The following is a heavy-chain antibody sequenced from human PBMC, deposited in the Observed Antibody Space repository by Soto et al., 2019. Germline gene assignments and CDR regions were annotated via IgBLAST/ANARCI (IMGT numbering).Heavy chain of an antibody. V-gene: IGHV3-23*01. CDR1: GFSFSRYL. D-gene: IGHD3-9*01. Sequence: GGSLRLSCAASGFSFSRYLMTWVRQTPGQGLEWVSSISGRGDATYYADSVKGRFTISRDNSKNTLFLQMNSLGADGTAVYYCAKDPILTTPPSFDPWGQGTSVTVSS. J-gene: IGHJ5*02. CDR2: ISGRGDAT. CDR3: AKDPILTTPPSFDP.